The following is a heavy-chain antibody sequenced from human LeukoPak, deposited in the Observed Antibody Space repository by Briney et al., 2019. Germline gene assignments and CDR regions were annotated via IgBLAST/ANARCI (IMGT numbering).Heavy chain of an antibody. D-gene: IGHD6-19*01. CDR1: GDSITSGSYY. CDR3: ARGTTFAVAYWFDY. V-gene: IGHV4-61*02. CDR2: IYTSGST. Sequence: SQTLSLTCTVSGDSITSGSYYWTWIRQPAGKGLEWIGRIYTSGSTNYNPSLKSRVTISRDTSKSQFSLKLNSVTAADTAVYFCARGTTFAVAYWFDYWGQGALVTVSS. J-gene: IGHJ4*02.